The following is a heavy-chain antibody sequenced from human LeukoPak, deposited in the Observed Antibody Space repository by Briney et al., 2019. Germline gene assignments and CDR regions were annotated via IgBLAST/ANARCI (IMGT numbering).Heavy chain of an antibody. CDR1: GFTFSSYA. Sequence: GWSLRLSCAASGFTFSSYAMHWVRQAPGKGLEWVAVISYDGSNKYYADSVKGRFTISRDNSKNTLYLQMNSLRAEDTAVYYCARGDPEGLLWFGELSGGYFDYWGQGTLVTVSS. CDR3: ARGDPEGLLWFGELSGGYFDY. D-gene: IGHD3-10*01. V-gene: IGHV3-30-3*01. CDR2: ISYDGSNK. J-gene: IGHJ4*02.